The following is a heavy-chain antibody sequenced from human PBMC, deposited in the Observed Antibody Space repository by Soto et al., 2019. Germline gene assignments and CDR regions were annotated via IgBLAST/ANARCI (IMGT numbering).Heavy chain of an antibody. CDR2: IYWADDK. Sequence: QITLKESGPTRVKPTQTLTLTCTMSGFSLSTGGVDVGWIRQPPGKALEWLALIYWADDKRYSPSLKSRLTITKDNSTSQVVLTMINMDPVDTATYYCVHSRCGGDCLQSYSAHYYYGLDVWGQGTTVTVSS. CDR1: GFSLSTGGVD. V-gene: IGHV2-5*02. D-gene: IGHD2-21*02. CDR3: VHSRCGGDCLQSYSAHYYYGLDV. J-gene: IGHJ6*02.